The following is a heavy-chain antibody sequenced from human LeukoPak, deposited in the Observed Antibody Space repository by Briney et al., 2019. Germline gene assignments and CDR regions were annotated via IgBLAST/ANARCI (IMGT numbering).Heavy chain of an antibody. D-gene: IGHD1-1*01. J-gene: IGHJ5*02. CDR2: IYYSGST. Sequence: SETLSLTCTVSGGSISSYYWSWIRQPPGKGLEWIGYIYYSGSTNYNPSLKSRVTISVDTSKNQFSLKPSSVTAADTAVYYCAREWGTGRFDPWGQGTLVTVSS. V-gene: IGHV4-59*01. CDR3: AREWGTGRFDP. CDR1: GGSISSYY.